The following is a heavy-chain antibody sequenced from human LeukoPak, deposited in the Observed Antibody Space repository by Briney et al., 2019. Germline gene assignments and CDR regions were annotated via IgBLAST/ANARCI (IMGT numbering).Heavy chain of an antibody. CDR2: IHTSGDT. V-gene: IGHV3-53*01. CDR1: GLTGSHNY. CDR3: IVFGDSNH. D-gene: IGHD4-17*01. J-gene: IGHJ5*02. Sequence: GGSLRLSCAASGLTGSHNYVSWVRQAPGKGLEWVSAIHTSGDTCYADSVMGRFTISRDTPKNTLYLQINSLRVEDTAVYYCIVFGDSNHWGQGTLVTVSS.